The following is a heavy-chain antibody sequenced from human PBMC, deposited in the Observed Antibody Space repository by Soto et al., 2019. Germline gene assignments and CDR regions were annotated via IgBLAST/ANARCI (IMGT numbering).Heavy chain of an antibody. J-gene: IGHJ4*02. CDR3: ARDYYYGSGSYYGY. CDR2: ISAYNGNT. V-gene: IGHV1-18*01. D-gene: IGHD3-10*01. CDR1: GYTFTSYG. Sequence: ASVKVSCKASGYTFTSYGISWVRQAPGQGLEWMGWISAYNGNTNYAQKLQGRVTMTTDTSTSTAYMELRSLRSYDTAVYYCARDYYYGSGSYYGYWGQGTLVTVSS.